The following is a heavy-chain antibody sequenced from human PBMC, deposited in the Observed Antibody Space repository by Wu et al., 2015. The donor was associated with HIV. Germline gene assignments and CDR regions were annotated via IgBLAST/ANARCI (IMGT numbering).Heavy chain of an antibody. Sequence: QVQLVQSGAEVKKPGASVKVSCKASGYTFTSYDINWVRQATGQGLEWMGWMNPNSGNTGYAQKFQGRVTITRNTSISTAYMELSSLRSEDTAVYYCARGAAARGDYYYYYYMDVWGKGTTVTVSS. CDR2: MNPNSGNT. CDR1: GYTFTSYD. CDR3: ARGAAARGDYYYYYYMDV. D-gene: IGHD6-13*01. V-gene: IGHV1-8*03. J-gene: IGHJ6*03.